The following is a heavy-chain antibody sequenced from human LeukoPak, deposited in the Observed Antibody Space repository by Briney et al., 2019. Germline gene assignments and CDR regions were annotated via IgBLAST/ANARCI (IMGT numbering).Heavy chain of an antibody. Sequence: PGGSLRLSCAASGFTFSSYEMNWVRQAPGKGLEWVSYISSSGSTIYYADSVKGRFTISRDNAKNSLYLQMNSLRAEDTAVYYCARDILSGRPGNFDYWGQGTLVTVSS. CDR1: GFTFSSYE. CDR2: ISSSGSTI. CDR3: ARDILSGRPGNFDY. V-gene: IGHV3-48*03. J-gene: IGHJ4*02. D-gene: IGHD6-19*01.